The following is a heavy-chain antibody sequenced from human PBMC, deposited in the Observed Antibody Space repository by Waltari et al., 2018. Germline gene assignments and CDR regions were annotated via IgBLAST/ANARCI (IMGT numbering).Heavy chain of an antibody. CDR2: INHSGST. Sequence: QVQLQQWGAGLLKPSETLSLTCALYGGSFSGYFWSWIRQPPGKGLEWIGEINHSGSTNYNPSLKSRVTISVDTSKNQFSLKLSSVTAADTAVYYCAREPPLYCYDSTTGGYWGQGTLVTVSS. J-gene: IGHJ4*02. D-gene: IGHD3-22*01. CDR1: GGSFSGYF. CDR3: AREPPLYCYDSTTGGY. V-gene: IGHV4-34*01.